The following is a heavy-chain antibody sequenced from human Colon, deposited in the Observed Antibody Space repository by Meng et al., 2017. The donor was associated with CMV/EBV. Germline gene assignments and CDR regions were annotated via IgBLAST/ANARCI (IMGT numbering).Heavy chain of an antibody. CDR3: ARDPGISVVIAFDF. D-gene: IGHD3-22*01. V-gene: IGHV6-1*01. CDR1: GDSVSSNSAA. Sequence: QVQLQQSGPGLVXXXXXPSLTCXXXGDSVSSNSAAWNWIRQSPSRGLEWLGRTYYRSKWYNGYAVSVKSRITINPDTSKNQFSLHLNSMTPEDTAVYYCARDPGISVVIAFDFWGQGTLVTVSS. CDR2: TYYRSKWYN. J-gene: IGHJ4*02.